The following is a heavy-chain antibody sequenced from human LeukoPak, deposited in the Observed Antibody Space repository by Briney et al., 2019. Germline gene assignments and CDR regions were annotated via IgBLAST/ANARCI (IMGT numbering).Heavy chain of an antibody. CDR1: GGSISSSSYY. CDR3: ARDLSLGDGYNSNFDY. D-gene: IGHD5-24*01. J-gene: IGHJ4*02. CDR2: IYTSGST. Sequence: PSETLSLTCTVSGGSISSSSYYWSWIRQPAGKGLEWIGRIYTSGSTNYNPSLKSRVTISVDTSKNQFSLKLSSVTAADTAVYYCARDLSLGDGYNSNFDYWGQGTLVTVSS. V-gene: IGHV4-61*02.